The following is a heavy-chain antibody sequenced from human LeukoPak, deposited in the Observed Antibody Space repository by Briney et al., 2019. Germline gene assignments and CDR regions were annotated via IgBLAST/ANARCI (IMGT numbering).Heavy chain of an antibody. V-gene: IGHV3-21*01. CDR1: GFTFSSYS. Sequence: GGSLRLSRAASGFTFSSYSMNWVRQAPGKGLEWVSSISSSSSYIYYADSVKGRFTISRDNAKDSLYLQMNSLRAEDTAVYYCARDPTTTCYYDSRAAFDIWGQGTMVTVSS. D-gene: IGHD3-22*01. CDR3: ARDPTTTCYYDSRAAFDI. J-gene: IGHJ3*02. CDR2: ISSSSSYI.